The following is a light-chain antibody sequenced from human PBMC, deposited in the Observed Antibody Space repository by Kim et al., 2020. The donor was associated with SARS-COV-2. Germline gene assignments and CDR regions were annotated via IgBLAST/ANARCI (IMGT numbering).Light chain of an antibody. J-gene: IGLJ2*01. CDR1: SLRTYY. V-gene: IGLV3-19*01. Sequence: SSELTQDPAVSVALGQTVRITCQGDSLRTYYATWYQQKPGQAPIVVIYGKNNRPSGIPDRFSGSSSGNTASLTITGTQAGDGADYYCNSRDSNDNVVFGG. CDR3: NSRDSNDNVV. CDR2: GKN.